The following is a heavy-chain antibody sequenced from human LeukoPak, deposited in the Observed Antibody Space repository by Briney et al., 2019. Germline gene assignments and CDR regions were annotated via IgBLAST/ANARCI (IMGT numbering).Heavy chain of an antibody. D-gene: IGHD2-15*01. CDR1: GFTFSSYA. CDR2: ISGSGGST. J-gene: IGHJ4*02. V-gene: IGHV3-23*01. Sequence: GGSLRLSCAASGFTFSSYAMSWVRQAPGKGLEWVSAISGSGGSTYYADSVKGRFTISRDNSKNTLYLQMNSLRAEDTAVYYCAKLEGCSGGSCYGYYFDYWGQGTLVTVSS. CDR3: AKLEGCSGGSCYGYYFDY.